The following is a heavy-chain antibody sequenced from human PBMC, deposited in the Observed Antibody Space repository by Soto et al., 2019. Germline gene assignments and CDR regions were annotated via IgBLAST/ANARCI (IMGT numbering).Heavy chain of an antibody. D-gene: IGHD5-12*01. V-gene: IGHV1-69*13. Sequence: SVKVSCKASGGPFSSYAISWVRQAPGQGLEWMGGIIPIFGTANYAQKFQGRVTITADESTSTAYMELSSLRSEDTAVYYCARHGGTIVATTGKQKYYYYGMDVWGQGTTVTVSS. CDR1: GGPFSSYA. CDR3: ARHGGTIVATTGKQKYYYYGMDV. J-gene: IGHJ6*02. CDR2: IIPIFGTA.